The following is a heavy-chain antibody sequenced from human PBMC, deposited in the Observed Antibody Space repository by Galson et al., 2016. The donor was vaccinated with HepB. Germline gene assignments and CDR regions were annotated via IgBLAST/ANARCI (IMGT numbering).Heavy chain of an antibody. CDR2: IYYSGST. Sequence: WIRQHPGKGLEWIGYIYYSGSTYYNPSLKSRLTISVDTSKNQFSLKLRSVTAADTAVYYCARDVVIVLPTATALSYYYYMDVWGKGTTVTVSS. J-gene: IGHJ6*03. D-gene: IGHD2/OR15-2a*01. V-gene: IGHV4-31*02. CDR3: ARDVVIVLPTATALSYYYYMDV.